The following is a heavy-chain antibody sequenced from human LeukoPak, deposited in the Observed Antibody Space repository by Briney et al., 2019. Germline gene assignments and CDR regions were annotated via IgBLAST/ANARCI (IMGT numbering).Heavy chain of an antibody. D-gene: IGHD3-10*01. Sequence: GGSLRLSCAASGFTFSSYSMNWVRQAPGKGLEWVSSISSSSSYIYYADSVKGRFTISRDNAKNSLYLQMNSLRAEDTAVYYCARVTSYYGSGSYYEQSFLDYWGQGTLVTVSS. CDR3: ARVTSYYGSGSYYEQSFLDY. V-gene: IGHV3-21*01. CDR2: ISSSSSYI. J-gene: IGHJ4*02. CDR1: GFTFSSYS.